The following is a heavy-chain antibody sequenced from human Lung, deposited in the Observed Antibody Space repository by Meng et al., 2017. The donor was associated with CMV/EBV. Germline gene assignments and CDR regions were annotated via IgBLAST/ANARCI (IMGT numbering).Heavy chain of an antibody. CDR2: TSAAGGIT. CDR3: AKPKLTTRHYSGMDL. V-gene: IGHV3-23*01. D-gene: IGHD1-14*01. J-gene: IGHJ6*02. CDR1: GFTFSDYA. Sequence: GEXXKISCAASGFTFSDYAMNWVRQAPGKGPEWVAVTSAAGGITYYASSVKGRFTISRDNSKNTLYLQMNSLRAQDTAIYYCAKPKLTTRHYSGMDLWGQGTTVTVSS.